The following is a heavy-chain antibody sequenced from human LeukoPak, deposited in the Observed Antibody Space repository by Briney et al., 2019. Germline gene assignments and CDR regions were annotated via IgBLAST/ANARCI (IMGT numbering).Heavy chain of an antibody. CDR3: ARAPVWTGYYYYMDV. CDR2: MNPNSGNT. Sequence: ASVKVSCKASGYTFTNYDINWARQATGQGLEWLGWMNPNSGNTGYAQKFQGRVTITRNTSISTAYMELSSLRSEDTAVYYCARAPVWTGYYYYMDVWGKGTTVTVSS. D-gene: IGHD3/OR15-3a*01. CDR1: GYTFTNYD. V-gene: IGHV1-8*03. J-gene: IGHJ6*03.